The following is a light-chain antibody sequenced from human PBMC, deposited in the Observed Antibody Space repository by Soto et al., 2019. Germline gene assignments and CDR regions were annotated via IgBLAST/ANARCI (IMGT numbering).Light chain of an antibody. CDR1: QSISSW. V-gene: IGKV1-39*01. CDR3: QQSFGTVWT. CDR2: TAS. Sequence: DIQMTQSPSTLSASVGDRVTITYRASQSISSWLAWYQQKPGKAPKLLIYTASTLQTGVPSRFSGTGSGTDFTLTISNLQPEDFAIYYCQQSFGTVWTFGQGTKVDIK. J-gene: IGKJ1*01.